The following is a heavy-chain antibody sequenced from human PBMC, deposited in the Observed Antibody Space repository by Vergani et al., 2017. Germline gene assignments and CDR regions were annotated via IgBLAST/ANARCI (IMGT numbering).Heavy chain of an antibody. Sequence: VQLVESGGGLVKPGGSLRLSCAASGFTFSDFSMSWVRQAPGKGLEWVAFIGSSGPYINYADSVKGRFIIARDKPNNSLLLQLRSLRAEDAAFYYCARDGTSGSCPDNYGMDVWGKGATVTVSA. CDR1: GFTFSDFS. D-gene: IGHD2-2*01. V-gene: IGHV3-21*06. J-gene: IGHJ6*04. CDR3: ARDGTSGSCPDNYGMDV. CDR2: IGSSGPYI.